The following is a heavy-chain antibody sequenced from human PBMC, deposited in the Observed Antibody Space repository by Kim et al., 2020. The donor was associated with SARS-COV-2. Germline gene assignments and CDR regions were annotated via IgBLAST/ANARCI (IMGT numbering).Heavy chain of an antibody. CDR1: GFTFSVYG. D-gene: IGHD3-10*01. Sequence: GGSLRLSCAASGFTFSVYGMHWVRQAPGKGLEWVAVIWHDGSIKYYADSVKGRFTISRDNSDNTLYLQMDSLRADDTAVYRCAKDRVTGRPNVHYYGVDVWGLGTTVTVSS. J-gene: IGHJ6*02. V-gene: IGHV3-33*06. CDR3: AKDRVTGRPNVHYYGVDV. CDR2: IWHDGSIK.